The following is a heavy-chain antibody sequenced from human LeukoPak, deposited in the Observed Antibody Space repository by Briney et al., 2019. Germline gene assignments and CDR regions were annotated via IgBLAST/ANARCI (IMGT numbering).Heavy chain of an antibody. CDR2: INHKTCAH. D-gene: IGHD3-22*01. Sequence: GASVPVSCQPSGYTFPDYLMFWVGQPPGQGREWMGWINHKTCAHKYEPNFQGTVPLTRNKSLRPTFLEASSLSCHGHAFYYCAREGICYIGYIHYPDLGYWGRGTLVTVSS. CDR3: AREGICYIGYIHYPDLGY. J-gene: IGHJ4*02. V-gene: IGHV1-2*02. CDR1: GYTFPDYL.